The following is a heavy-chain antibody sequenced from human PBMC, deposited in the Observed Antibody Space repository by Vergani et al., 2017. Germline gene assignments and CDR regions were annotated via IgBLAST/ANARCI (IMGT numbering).Heavy chain of an antibody. J-gene: IGHJ6*02. V-gene: IGHV1-2*02. CDR3: ARDRVASSGVYDGMDV. CDR1: GYTFSAYY. Sequence: QVHLVQSGAEVKKPGASVKVSCQTSGYTFSAYYIHWVRQSPGQGLEWMGWVNPNSGDPNYAQKFQGRVTMTRDMAINTTYMELSRLTSDDTAVYYCARDRVASSGVYDGMDVWGQGTTVTGSS. D-gene: IGHD3-10*01. CDR2: VNPNSGDP.